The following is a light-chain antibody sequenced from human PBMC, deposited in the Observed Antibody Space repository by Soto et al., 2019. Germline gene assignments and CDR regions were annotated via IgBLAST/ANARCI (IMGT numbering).Light chain of an antibody. V-gene: IGLV2-14*01. CDR3: SSYSSSSPVV. J-gene: IGLJ2*01. Sequence: QAVVTQPASVSGSPGQSITISCTGTSSDVGGYNYVSWYQQHPGKAPKLMIYDVSNRPSGVSNRFSGSKSGNTASLTISGLQAEDEADYYCSSYSSSSPVVFCGGTKLTVL. CDR2: DVS. CDR1: SSDVGGYNY.